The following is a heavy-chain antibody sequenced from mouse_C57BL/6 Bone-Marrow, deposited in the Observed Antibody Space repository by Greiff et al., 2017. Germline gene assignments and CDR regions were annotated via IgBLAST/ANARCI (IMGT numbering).Heavy chain of an antibody. J-gene: IGHJ2*01. D-gene: IGHD2-4*01. Sequence: VQLQQSGPELVKPGDSVKISCKASGYSFTGYFMNWVMQSHGKSLEWIGRINPYNGDTFYNQKFKGKATLTVDKSSSTAHMELRSLTSEDSAVYYCARLYYDYDGKNHFDYWGQGTTLTVSS. V-gene: IGHV1-20*01. CDR1: GYSFTGYF. CDR2: INPYNGDT. CDR3: ARLYYDYDGKNHFDY.